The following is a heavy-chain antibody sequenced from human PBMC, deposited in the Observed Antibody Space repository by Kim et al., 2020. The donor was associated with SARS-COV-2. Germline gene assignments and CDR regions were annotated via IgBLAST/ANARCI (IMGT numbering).Heavy chain of an antibody. J-gene: IGHJ4*02. D-gene: IGHD3-10*01. Sequence: SLKSRVTISVDTSKNQFSLKLSSVTAADTAVYYCARSYGSGSQHHYYFDYWGQGTLVTVSS. V-gene: IGHV4-34*01. CDR3: ARSYGSGSQHHYYFDY.